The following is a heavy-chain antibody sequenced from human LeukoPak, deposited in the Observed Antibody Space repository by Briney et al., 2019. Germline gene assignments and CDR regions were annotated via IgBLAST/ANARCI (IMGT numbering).Heavy chain of an antibody. CDR3: ARRKGGYSSSWWVLWFDP. V-gene: IGHV4-34*01. Sequence: SETLSLTCAVYGGSFSGYYWSWIRQPPGKGLEWIGEINHSGSTDYNPSLKSRVTISVDTSKNQFSLKLSSVTAADTAVYYCARRKGGYSSSWWVLWFDPWGQGTLVTVSS. D-gene: IGHD6-13*01. J-gene: IGHJ5*02. CDR1: GGSFSGYY. CDR2: INHSGST.